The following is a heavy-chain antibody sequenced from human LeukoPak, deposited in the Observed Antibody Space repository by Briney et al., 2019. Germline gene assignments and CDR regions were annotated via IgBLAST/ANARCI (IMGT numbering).Heavy chain of an antibody. V-gene: IGHV3-48*02. CDR3: ARGYCNGGSCYCNL. D-gene: IGHD2-15*01. CDR2: ISSSSSAR. Sequence: GGSLTLTCVASGFTFSDYSMNWVRQAPGKGLEWISYISSSSSARFFADSVKGRLTISRDNAENSLYLQMNTLRDEDTAVYYCARGYCNGGSCYCNLWAQGTLVTVSS. CDR1: GFTFSDYS. J-gene: IGHJ5*02.